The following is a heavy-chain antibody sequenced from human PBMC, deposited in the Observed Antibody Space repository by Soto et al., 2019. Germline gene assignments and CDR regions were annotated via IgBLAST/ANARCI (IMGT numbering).Heavy chain of an antibody. CDR2: IYYSGST. V-gene: IGHV4-61*01. D-gene: IGHD6-19*01. CDR3: ARGIGWYYGMDV. Sequence: PSETLSLTCTVSGGSVSSGSYYWSWIRQPPGKGLEWIGYIYYSGSTNYNPSLKSRVTISVDTSKNQFSLKLSSVTAADTAVYYCARGIGWYYGMDVWGQGTTVTVPS. CDR1: GGSVSSGSYY. J-gene: IGHJ6*02.